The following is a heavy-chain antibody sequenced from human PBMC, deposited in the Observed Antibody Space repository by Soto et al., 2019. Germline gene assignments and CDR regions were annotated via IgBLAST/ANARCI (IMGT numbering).Heavy chain of an antibody. Sequence: SETLSLTCTVSGGSVSSGSYYWSWIRQPPGKGLEWIGYIYYSGSTNYNPSLKSRVTISVDTSKNQFSLKLSSVTAADTAVYYCARRGSDAFDIWGQGTIVTVSS. CDR1: GGSVSSGSYY. CDR3: ARRGSDAFDI. J-gene: IGHJ3*02. CDR2: IYYSGST. V-gene: IGHV4-61*01.